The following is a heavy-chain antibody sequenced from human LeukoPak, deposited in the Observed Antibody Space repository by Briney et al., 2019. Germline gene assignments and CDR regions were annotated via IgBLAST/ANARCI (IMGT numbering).Heavy chain of an antibody. CDR1: GGSISSGSYY. D-gene: IGHD3-10*01. V-gene: IGHV4-61*10. CDR2: IYHSGST. J-gene: IGHJ6*03. CDR3: ARQNGGSWNYYYYMDV. Sequence: PSETLSLTCTVSGGSISSGSYYWSWIRQPAGKGLEWIGYIYHSGSTYYNPSLKSRVTISVDTSKNQFSLKLSSVTAADTAVYYCARQNGGSWNYYYYMDVWGKGTTVTVSS.